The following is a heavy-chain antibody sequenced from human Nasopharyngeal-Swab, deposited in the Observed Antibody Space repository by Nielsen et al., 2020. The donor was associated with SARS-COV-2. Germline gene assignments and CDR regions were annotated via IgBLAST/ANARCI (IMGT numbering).Heavy chain of an antibody. CDR2: ISGTDEIT. J-gene: IGHJ3*01. D-gene: IGHD3-10*01. Sequence: VRQAPRKGLEWVSTISGTDEITYYADSVKGRLTISRDTSKNTLFLQMNSLRAEDTAKYYCAKGYGSGSYVAIDVWGQGTMVTVSS. V-gene: IGHV3-23*01. CDR3: AKGYGSGSYVAIDV.